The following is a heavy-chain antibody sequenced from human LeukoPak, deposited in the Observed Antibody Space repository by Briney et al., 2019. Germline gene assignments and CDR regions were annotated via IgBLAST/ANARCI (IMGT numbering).Heavy chain of an antibody. CDR2: ISGSGESS. CDR3: AKPRSGRGFYYYMDV. D-gene: IGHD1-26*01. J-gene: IGHJ6*03. Sequence: GGSLRLPCATSEFTYSTYAMSWAPQAPGKGLEWVSSISGSGESSDYADSAKGRFTIPRDNSNNMLYLHMNSLRAEDTAVYYCAKPRSGRGFYYYMDVWGKGTMVAVSS. CDR1: EFTYSTYA. V-gene: IGHV3-23*01.